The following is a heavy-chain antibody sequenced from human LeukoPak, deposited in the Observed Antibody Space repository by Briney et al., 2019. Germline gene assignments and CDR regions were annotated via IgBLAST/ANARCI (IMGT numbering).Heavy chain of an antibody. CDR1: GGSISSSSNY. CDR2: NYYSRSN. CDR3: ARHGSYYYYMDV. J-gene: IGHJ6*03. V-gene: IGHV4-39*01. Sequence: SETLSLTCTVSGGSISSSSNYWGWIRQPPGKGLEWIVTNYYSRSNYYNPSLRSRVTISVDTSKLRFSLMLTSVTAADTAVYYCARHGSYYYYMDVWGKGTTVTVSS. D-gene: IGHD3-16*01.